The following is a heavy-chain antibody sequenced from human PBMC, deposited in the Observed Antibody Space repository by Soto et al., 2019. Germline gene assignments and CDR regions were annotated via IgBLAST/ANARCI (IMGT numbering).Heavy chain of an antibody. CDR2: ISAYNGNT. D-gene: IGHD6-13*01. CDR3: ARDTHTGYSSSWPDY. J-gene: IGHJ4*02. CDR1: GYTFTSYG. Sequence: GAPVKVSCKASGYTFTSYGISWVRQAPGQGLEWMGWISAYNGNTNYAQKLQGRVTMTTDTSTSTAYMELRGLRSDDTAVYYCARDTHTGYSSSWPDYWGQGTLVTVSS. V-gene: IGHV1-18*04.